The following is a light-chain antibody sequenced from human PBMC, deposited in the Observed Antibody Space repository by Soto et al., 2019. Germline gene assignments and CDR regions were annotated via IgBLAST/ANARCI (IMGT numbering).Light chain of an antibody. Sequence: QSVLTQPPSASGSPGQSVTISCTGTSSDVGGYNYVSWYQQHPGKAPKLMIYEVSKRPSGVPDRFSGSKSGNTASLTVSGLQAEDDADYYCSSYAGSNLVVFGGGTKLTVL. CDR1: SSDVGGYNY. CDR3: SSYAGSNLVV. CDR2: EVS. J-gene: IGLJ2*01. V-gene: IGLV2-8*01.